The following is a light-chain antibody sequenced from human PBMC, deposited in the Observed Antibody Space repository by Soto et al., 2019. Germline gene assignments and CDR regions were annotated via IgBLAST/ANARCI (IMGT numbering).Light chain of an antibody. CDR3: QMYNSYSWT. CDR2: GAS. Sequence: EIVMTQSPATLSVSPGERAPLSCRASQSVSSNLAWYQQKPGQAPRLLIYGASTRATGIPARFSGSGSGTEFTLTISSLQSEDFAVYYCQMYNSYSWTFGQGTKVDIK. J-gene: IGKJ1*01. V-gene: IGKV3-15*01. CDR1: QSVSSN.